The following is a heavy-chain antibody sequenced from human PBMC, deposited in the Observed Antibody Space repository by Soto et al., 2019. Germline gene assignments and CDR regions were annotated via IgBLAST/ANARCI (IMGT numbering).Heavy chain of an antibody. CDR2: IDSNGGT. CDR3: VRQGFGRLHGLEDC. Sequence: PGTLSLTCTVPDDSRSRSKWTWIRQPPGRRLEWIGYIDSNGGTSYNPSLQSRVTISIDTSTKQFSLKLSSVTAADTAVYYCVRQGFGRLHGLEDCWGQRTTVTVSS. CDR1: DDSRSRSK. J-gene: IGHJ6*02. V-gene: IGHV4-59*08. D-gene: IGHD3-10*01.